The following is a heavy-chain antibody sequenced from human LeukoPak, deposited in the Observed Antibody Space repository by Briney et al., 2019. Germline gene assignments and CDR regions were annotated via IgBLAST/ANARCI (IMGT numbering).Heavy chain of an antibody. CDR1: GFTFSSYS. J-gene: IGHJ4*02. Sequence: GGSLRLSCAASGFTFSSYSMNWVRQAPGKGLEWVSYISSSSSTIYYADSVKGRFTISRDNAKNSLYQQMNSLRAEDTAVYYCARDQVVVVPAAIADYWGQGTLVTVSS. CDR2: ISSSSSTI. V-gene: IGHV3-48*04. D-gene: IGHD2-2*02. CDR3: ARDQVVVVPAAIADY.